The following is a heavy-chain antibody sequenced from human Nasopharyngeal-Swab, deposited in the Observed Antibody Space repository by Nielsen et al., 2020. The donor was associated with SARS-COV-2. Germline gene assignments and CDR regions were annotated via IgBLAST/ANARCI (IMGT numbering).Heavy chain of an antibody. V-gene: IGHV4-59*01. CDR3: ARDCCSWDGWFDP. J-gene: IGHJ5*02. Sequence: WIRPPPGKGLEWIGYIYYSGSTNYNPSLKSRVTISVDTSKNQFSLKLSSVTAADTAVYYCARDCCSWDGWFDPWGQGTLVTVSS. D-gene: IGHD6-13*01. CDR2: IYYSGST.